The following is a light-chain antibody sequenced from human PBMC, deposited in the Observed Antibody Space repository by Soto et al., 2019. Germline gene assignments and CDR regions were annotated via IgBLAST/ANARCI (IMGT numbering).Light chain of an antibody. CDR3: QKHDGVPL. Sequence: DIQLTQSPSSLSASVGDRVTITCQASQDISNHLNWYQQKPGKAPNLLIYDASDLETGLPSRYSGGGSGTFFSFTINSLQPEDIATYYCQKHDGVPLFGPGTKVEIK. CDR2: DAS. CDR1: QDISNH. J-gene: IGKJ3*01. V-gene: IGKV1-33*01.